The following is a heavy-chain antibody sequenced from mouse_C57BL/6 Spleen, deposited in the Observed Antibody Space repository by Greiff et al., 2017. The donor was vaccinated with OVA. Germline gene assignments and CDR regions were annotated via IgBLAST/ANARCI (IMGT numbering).Heavy chain of an antibody. CDR3: AREGDY. CDR2: INPGSGGT. J-gene: IGHJ2*01. CDR1: GYAFTNYL. V-gene: IGHV1-54*01. Sequence: VQLKESGAELVRPGTSVKVSCKASGYAFTNYLIEWVKQRPGQGLEWIGVINPGSGGTNYNEKFKGKATLTADTSSSTAYMQLSSLTSEDSAVYFCAREGDYWGQGTTLTVSS.